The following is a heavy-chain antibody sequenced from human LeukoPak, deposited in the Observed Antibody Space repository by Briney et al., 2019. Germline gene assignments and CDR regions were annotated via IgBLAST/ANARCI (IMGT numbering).Heavy chain of an antibody. Sequence: PSETLSLTCTVSGGSISSYYWSWIRQPPGKGLEWIGYIYYSGSTNYNPSLKSRVTISVDTSKNQFSLKLSSVTAADTAVYYCARDLSNYYYDSSGYYYFGQGTLVTVSS. CDR2: IYYSGST. CDR1: GGSISSYY. D-gene: IGHD3-22*01. CDR3: ARDLSNYYYDSSGYYY. V-gene: IGHV4-59*12. J-gene: IGHJ4*02.